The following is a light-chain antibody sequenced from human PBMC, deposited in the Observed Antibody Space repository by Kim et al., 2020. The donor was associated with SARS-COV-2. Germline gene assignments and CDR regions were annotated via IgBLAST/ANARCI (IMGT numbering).Light chain of an antibody. Sequence: RATINCKSSQSVLYSSNNMNYLAWYQQKPGQPPKLLIDWASTRESGVPDRFSGSVSGTDFTLTISNLLAEDVAVYYCQQYYRAPYNFGQGTKLEI. J-gene: IGKJ2*01. CDR1: QSVLYSSNNMNY. V-gene: IGKV4-1*01. CDR2: WAS. CDR3: QQYYRAPYN.